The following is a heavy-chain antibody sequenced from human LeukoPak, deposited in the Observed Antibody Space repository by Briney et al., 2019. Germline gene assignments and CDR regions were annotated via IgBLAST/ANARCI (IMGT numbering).Heavy chain of an antibody. D-gene: IGHD5-18*01. V-gene: IGHV1-8*01. Sequence: ASVKVSCKASGYTFTSYDINWVRQATGQGLEWMGWMNPNSGNTSYAQKFQGRVTMTRDTSTSTVYMELSSLRSEDTAVYYCAREIVDTAMAAGYYYGMDVWGQGTTVTVSS. J-gene: IGHJ6*01. CDR1: GYTFTSYD. CDR2: MNPNSGNT. CDR3: AREIVDTAMAAGYYYGMDV.